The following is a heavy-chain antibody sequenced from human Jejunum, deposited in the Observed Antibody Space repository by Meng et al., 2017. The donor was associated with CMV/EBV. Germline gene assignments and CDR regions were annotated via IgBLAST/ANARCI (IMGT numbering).Heavy chain of an antibody. CDR1: GFTFSSSA. CDR3: VSHLFWHFDN. CDR2: VSVSGSRA. Sequence: EVQLLESGGGLVQPGGSLRLACAVSGFTFSSSAMSWVRQSPGKGLEWVSAVSVSGSRAYYTDSVKGRFTISKDNSQNTLYLQMSSLRAEDTAVYYCVSHLFWHFDNWGHGTLVTVSS. J-gene: IGHJ4*01. V-gene: IGHV3-23*01. D-gene: IGHD3-3*01.